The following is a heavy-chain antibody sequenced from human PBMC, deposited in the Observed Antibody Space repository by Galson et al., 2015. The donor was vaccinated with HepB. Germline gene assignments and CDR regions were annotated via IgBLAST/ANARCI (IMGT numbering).Heavy chain of an antibody. CDR3: ARDAGWFREFGNYYYMDV. CDR1: GGTFSSYA. D-gene: IGHD3-10*01. J-gene: IGHJ6*03. V-gene: IGHV1-69*10. Sequence: SVKVSCKASGGTFSSYAVSWVRQAPGQGLEWMGGIIPILGIANYAQKFQGRVTITADKSTSTAYMELSSLRSEDTAVYYCARDAGWFREFGNYYYMDVWGKGTTVTVSS. CDR2: IIPILGIA.